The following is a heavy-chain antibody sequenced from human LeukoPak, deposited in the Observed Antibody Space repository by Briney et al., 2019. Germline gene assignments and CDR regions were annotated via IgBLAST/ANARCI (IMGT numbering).Heavy chain of an antibody. D-gene: IGHD4-23*01. CDR1: GYTFTSYG. J-gene: IGHJ1*01. V-gene: IGHV1-18*01. Sequence: ASVKVSCKASGYTFTSYGISWVRQAPGQGLEWMGWISAYNGNTNYAQKLQGRATMTTDTSTSTAYMELRSLRSDDTAMYYCARDKAVTTEVTQHFQHWGQGTLVTVSS. CDR3: ARDKAVTTEVTQHFQH. CDR2: ISAYNGNT.